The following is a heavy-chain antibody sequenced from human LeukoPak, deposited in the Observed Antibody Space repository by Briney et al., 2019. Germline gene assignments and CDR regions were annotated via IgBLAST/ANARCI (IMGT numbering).Heavy chain of an antibody. V-gene: IGHV4-39*01. CDR1: GGSISSSSYY. J-gene: IGHJ4*02. Sequence: SETLSLTCTVSGGSISSSSYYWGWTRQPPGKGLEWIGSIYYSGSTYYNPSLKSRVTISVDTSKNQFSLKLSSVTAADTAVYYCARADIVVVVAAWAYFDYWGQGTLVTVSS. D-gene: IGHD2-15*01. CDR2: IYYSGST. CDR3: ARADIVVVVAAWAYFDY.